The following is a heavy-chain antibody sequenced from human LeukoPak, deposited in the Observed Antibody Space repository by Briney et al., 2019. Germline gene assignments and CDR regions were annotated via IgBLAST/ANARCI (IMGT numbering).Heavy chain of an antibody. CDR3: ACSGSYRFDY. CDR2: ITASGTAM. J-gene: IGHJ4*02. V-gene: IGHV3-48*02. D-gene: IGHD1-26*01. CDR1: GFTFSSYS. Sequence: GGSLRLSCAASGFTFSSYSMNWVRQAPGKGLEWVSHITASGTAMFYADSVKGRFTISRDNAKNSLYLQMNSLRDEDTAVYYCACSGSYRFDYWGQGTLVTVSS.